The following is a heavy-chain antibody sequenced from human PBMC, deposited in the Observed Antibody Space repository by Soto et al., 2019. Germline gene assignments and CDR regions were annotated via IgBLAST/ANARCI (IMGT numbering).Heavy chain of an antibody. CDR1: GFTFSSYA. CDR3: ARNCSSTSCINY. V-gene: IGHV3-23*01. Sequence: EVQLLESGGGWVQPGGSLRLSCAASGFTFSSYAMSWVRQAPGNWLECVSAISGSGGSTYDADSVKDRFTISRDSSKNTLYIQMTSLRAEDTAVYYCARNCSSTSCINYWCQGTLVTVSS. J-gene: IGHJ4*02. D-gene: IGHD2-2*01. CDR2: ISGSGGST.